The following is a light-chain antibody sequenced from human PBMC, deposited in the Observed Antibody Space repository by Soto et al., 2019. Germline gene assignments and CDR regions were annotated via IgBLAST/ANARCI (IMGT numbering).Light chain of an antibody. V-gene: IGKV3-20*01. CDR3: XXYGSSPLT. CDR1: QSVSSSY. Sequence: EIVLTQSPGTLSLSPGERATLSCRASQSVSSSYLAWYQQKPGQAPRLLIYGASSRATGIPDRFSGSGSGXXXXXXXXXXEPXDFXXXXXXXYGSSPLTFGGGTKVEIK. CDR2: GAS. J-gene: IGKJ4*01.